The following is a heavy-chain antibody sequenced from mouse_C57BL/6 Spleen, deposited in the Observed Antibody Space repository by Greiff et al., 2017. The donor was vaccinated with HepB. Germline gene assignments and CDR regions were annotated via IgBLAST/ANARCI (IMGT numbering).Heavy chain of an antibody. CDR2: IYPGDGDT. J-gene: IGHJ2*01. CDR3: ARLGLLWDLYYFDY. V-gene: IGHV1-80*01. D-gene: IGHD2-10*01. CDR1: GYAFSSYW. Sequence: QVQLQQSGAELVKPGASVKISCKASGYAFSSYWMNWVKQRPGKGLEWIGQIYPGDGDTNYNGKFKGKATLTADKSSSTAYMQLSSLTSEDSAVYFGARLGLLWDLYYFDYWGQGTTLTVSS.